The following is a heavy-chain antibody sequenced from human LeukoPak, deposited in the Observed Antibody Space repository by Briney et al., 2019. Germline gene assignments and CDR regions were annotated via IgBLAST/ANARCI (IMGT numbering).Heavy chain of an antibody. D-gene: IGHD5-18*01. J-gene: IGHJ3*02. CDR1: GGTISSHY. Sequence: SETLSLTCTVSGGTISSHYWSWIRQPPGKGLEWIAYIDYSGITNYNPSLKSRVSISVDASKNQFSLRLSSVTAADAAVYYCASVDTAMVGNAFDIWGQGTMVTVSS. CDR3: ASVDTAMVGNAFDI. V-gene: IGHV4-59*11. CDR2: IDYSGIT.